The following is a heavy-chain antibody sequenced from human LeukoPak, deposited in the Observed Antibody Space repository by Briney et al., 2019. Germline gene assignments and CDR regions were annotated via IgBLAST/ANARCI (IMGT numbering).Heavy chain of an antibody. CDR1: GGSFSGYY. Sequence: SETLSLTCAVYGGSFSGYYWGWIRQPPGKGLEWIGEINHSGSTNYNPSLKSRVTISVDTSKDQFSLKLSSVTAADTAVYYCARGPRGYSYGYWWGYYFDYWGQGTLVTVSS. CDR3: ARGPRGYSYGYWWGYYFDY. CDR2: INHSGST. V-gene: IGHV4-34*01. D-gene: IGHD5-18*01. J-gene: IGHJ4*02.